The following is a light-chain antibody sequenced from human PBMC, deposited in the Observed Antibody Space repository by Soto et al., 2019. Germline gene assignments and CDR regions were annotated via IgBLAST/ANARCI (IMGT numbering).Light chain of an antibody. CDR1: QSVSSY. Sequence: EIVMTQSPATLSVSPGERATLSCRASQSVSSYLAWYQQKPGQAPRLLIYSASTRATGIPARFSGSGSGTEFILTISSLQSEDFAVYYCQQYGSSLTFGGGTKVDI. J-gene: IGKJ4*01. CDR2: SAS. V-gene: IGKV3-15*01. CDR3: QQYGSSLT.